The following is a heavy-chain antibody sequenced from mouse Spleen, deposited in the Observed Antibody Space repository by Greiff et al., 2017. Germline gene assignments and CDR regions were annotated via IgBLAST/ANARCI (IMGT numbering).Heavy chain of an antibody. D-gene: IGHD2-3*01. J-gene: IGHJ2*01. CDR3: ARWWLLPYFDY. V-gene: IGHV1-7*01. CDR2: INPSTGYT. Sequence: VKLMESGAELAKPGASVKMSCKASGYTFTSYWMHWVKQRPGQGLEWIGYINPSTGYTEYNQKFKDKATLTADKSSSTAYMQLSSLTSEDSAVYYCARWWLLPYFDYWGQGTTLTVSS. CDR1: GYTFTSYW.